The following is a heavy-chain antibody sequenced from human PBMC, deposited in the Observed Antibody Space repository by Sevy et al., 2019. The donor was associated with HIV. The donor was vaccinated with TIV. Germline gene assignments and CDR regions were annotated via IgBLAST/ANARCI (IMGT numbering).Heavy chain of an antibody. V-gene: IGHV1-3*04. CDR1: GYTFTSYV. Sequence: ASVKVSCKASGYTFTSYVMHWVRQAPGQRLQWMGWINTGNGDTKYSEKLQGRVTITRDTSASTAYMELSSLRSEDTAVYYCARDRGGSGDLDYWGQGTLVTVSS. CDR3: ARDRGGSGDLDY. D-gene: IGHD3-10*01. J-gene: IGHJ4*02. CDR2: INTGNGDT.